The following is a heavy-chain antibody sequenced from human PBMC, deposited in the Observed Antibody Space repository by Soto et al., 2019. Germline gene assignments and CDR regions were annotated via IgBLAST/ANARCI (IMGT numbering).Heavy chain of an antibody. CDR1: GFTFDDYA. CDR3: AKEVPLYSSSWYYYGMDV. J-gene: IGHJ6*02. CDR2: ISGDGGST. Sequence: GGSLRLSCAASGFTFDDYAMHWVRQAPGKGLEWVSLISGDGGSTYYADSVKGRFTISRDNSKNSLYLQMNSLRTEDTALYYCAKEVPLYSSSWYYYGMDVWGQGTTVTVSS. V-gene: IGHV3-43*02. D-gene: IGHD6-13*01.